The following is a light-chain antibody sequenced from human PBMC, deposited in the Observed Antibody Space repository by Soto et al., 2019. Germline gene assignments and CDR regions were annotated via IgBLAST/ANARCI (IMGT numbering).Light chain of an antibody. CDR2: DVT. V-gene: IGLV2-14*03. CDR1: SSDVGGYNY. Sequence: QSALTQPASVSGSPGQWITISCTGTSSDVGGYNYVSWYQQHPGKAPKLMIYDVTNRPSGVSYRFSGSKSGNTASLTISGLQAEDEADYYCSSYPTTSAVAFGGGTKVTVL. J-gene: IGLJ2*01. CDR3: SSYPTTSAVA.